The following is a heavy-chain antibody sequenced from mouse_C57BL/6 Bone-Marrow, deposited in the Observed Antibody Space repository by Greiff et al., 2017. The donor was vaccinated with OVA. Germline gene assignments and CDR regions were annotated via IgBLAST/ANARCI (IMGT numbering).Heavy chain of an antibody. CDR1: GYTFTSYG. J-gene: IGHJ2*01. Sequence: QVQLQQSGAKLARPGASVKLSCKASGYTFTSYGISWVKQRTGQGLEWIGEIYPRSGNTYYNEKFKGKATLTADKSSSTAYMELRSLTSEDSAVYVCARRNYGVDYWGQGTTLTVSS. D-gene: IGHD1-2*01. CDR3: ARRNYGVDY. CDR2: IYPRSGNT. V-gene: IGHV1-81*01.